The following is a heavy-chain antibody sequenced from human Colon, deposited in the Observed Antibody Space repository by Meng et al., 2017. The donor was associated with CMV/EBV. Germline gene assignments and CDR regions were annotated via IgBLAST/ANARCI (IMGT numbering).Heavy chain of an antibody. CDR3: VTAPARWLQLRTSLNV. CDR1: EFAINTYA. CDR2: IYASGSPT. J-gene: IGHJ3*01. D-gene: IGHD2-15*01. V-gene: IGHV3-23*03. Sequence: GGSLRLSCEASEFAINTYAMAWVRQAPGKGLDFVSLIYASGSPTHSPDSLRGRFIISRDNLKNTVYLQMNNLTPDDTAAYYCVTAPARWLQLRTSLNVWGQGTMVTVSS.